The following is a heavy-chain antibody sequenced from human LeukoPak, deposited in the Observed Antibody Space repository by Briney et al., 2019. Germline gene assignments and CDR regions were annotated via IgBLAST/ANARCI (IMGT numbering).Heavy chain of an antibody. CDR1: GYTFTSYG. D-gene: IGHD3-10*01. CDR3: ARVGDHYYGSGSYYFDWFDP. CDR2: ISAYNGNT. V-gene: IGHV1-18*01. J-gene: IGHJ5*02. Sequence: ASVKVSCKASGYTFTSYGISWVRQAPGQGLEWMGRISAYNGNTNYAQKLQGRVTMTTDTSTSTAYMELRSLRSDDTAVYYCARVGDHYYGSGSYYFDWFDPWGQGTLVTVSS.